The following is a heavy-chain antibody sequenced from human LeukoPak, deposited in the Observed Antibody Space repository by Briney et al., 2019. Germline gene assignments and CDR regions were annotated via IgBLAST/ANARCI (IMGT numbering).Heavy chain of an antibody. CDR2: ISFDGSDK. J-gene: IGHJ4*02. V-gene: IGHV3-30*03. CDR1: GFTFSDYY. D-gene: IGHD2/OR15-2a*01. Sequence: GGSLRLSCAASGFTFSDYYMSWIRQAPGKGLEWVAVISFDGSDKYYADSVKGRFTISRDNSKNTLYLQMNSLRAEDTAVYYCARDPLGNSTYYFDYWGQGTLVTVSS. CDR3: ARDPLGNSTYYFDY.